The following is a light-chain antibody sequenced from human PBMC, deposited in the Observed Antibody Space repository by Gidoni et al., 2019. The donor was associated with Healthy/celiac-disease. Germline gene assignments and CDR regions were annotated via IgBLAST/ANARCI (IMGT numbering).Light chain of an antibody. J-gene: IGKJ3*01. Sequence: DIQMTQSPSSLSESVGDRVTITCRASQGISNYLAWYQQKPGKVPKLLIYAASTLQSGVPSRFSCSGSGTDFTLTISSLQPEDVATYYCQKYNSAPPFTFGPGTKVDI. V-gene: IGKV1-27*01. CDR2: AAS. CDR1: QGISNY. CDR3: QKYNSAPPFT.